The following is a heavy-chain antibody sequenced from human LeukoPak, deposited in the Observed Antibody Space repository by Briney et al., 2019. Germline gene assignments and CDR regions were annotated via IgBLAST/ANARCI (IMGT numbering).Heavy chain of an antibody. D-gene: IGHD5-18*01. CDR1: GYTFTSYG. V-gene: IGHV1-18*01. CDR3: AREVDTAMGEIDY. J-gene: IGHJ4*02. CDR2: ISAYNGNT. Sequence: GESLRISCKASGYTFTSYGISWVRQAPGQGLEWMGWISAYNGNTNYAQKLQGRVTMTTDTSTSTAYMELRSLRSDDTAVYYCAREVDTAMGEIDYWGRGTLVTVSS.